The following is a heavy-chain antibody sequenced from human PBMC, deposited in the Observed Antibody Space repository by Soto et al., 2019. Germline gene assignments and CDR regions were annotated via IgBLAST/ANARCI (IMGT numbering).Heavy chain of an antibody. CDR2: IHASGNT. J-gene: IGHJ4*01. CDR3: ARTPGWYFDV. V-gene: IGHV4-4*07. CDR1: GGYISTYY. D-gene: IGHD6-19*01. Sequence: QVQLLESGPGLVKPSETLSLTCNVSGGYISTYYWSWIRQPAGKGLEWIGRIHASGNTDYNPSLKSRVTMSVDTSKNQFSLRLTSLTAADTAVYYCARTPGWYFDVWGHGTLVTVSS.